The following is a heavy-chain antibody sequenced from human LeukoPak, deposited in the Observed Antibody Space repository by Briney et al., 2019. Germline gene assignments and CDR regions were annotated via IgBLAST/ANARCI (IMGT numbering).Heavy chain of an antibody. J-gene: IGHJ4*02. CDR3: ARDGHFETGFDY. V-gene: IGHV3-21*01. Sequence: GGSLRLSCAASGFTFSSYSMNWVRQAPGKGLEWVSSISSSSSYIYYADSVKGRFTISRDNAKNSLYLQMNSPRAEDTAVYYCARDGHFETGFDYWGQGTLVTVSS. D-gene: IGHD3-3*02. CDR2: ISSSSSYI. CDR1: GFTFSSYS.